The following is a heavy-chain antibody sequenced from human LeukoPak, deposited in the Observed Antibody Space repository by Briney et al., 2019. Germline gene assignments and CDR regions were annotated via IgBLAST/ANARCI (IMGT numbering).Heavy chain of an antibody. CDR3: VRVKGSYFDY. CDR1: GFTLSSYS. V-gene: IGHV3-48*01. Sequence: GASLRLSCTASGFTLSSYSINWVRQAPGQGLEWVSYISSSGSAIYYVESVKGRFTVSTDNAKSSLFMQLNSPRAEDTAVYYCVRVKGSYFDYWGQGALVTVSS. CDR2: ISSSGSAI. J-gene: IGHJ4*02. D-gene: IGHD2-15*01.